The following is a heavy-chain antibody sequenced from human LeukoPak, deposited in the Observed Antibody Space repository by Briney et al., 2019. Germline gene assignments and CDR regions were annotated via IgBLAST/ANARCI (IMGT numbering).Heavy chain of an antibody. Sequence: GASVKVSCKASGGTFSSYAISWVRRAPGQGLEWMGRIIPILGIANYAQKFQGRVTITADKSTSTAYMELSSLRSEDTAVYYCARHTYSGYDYNWFDPWGQGTLVTVSS. CDR1: GGTFSSYA. J-gene: IGHJ5*02. CDR3: ARHTYSGYDYNWFDP. D-gene: IGHD5-12*01. CDR2: IIPILGIA. V-gene: IGHV1-69*04.